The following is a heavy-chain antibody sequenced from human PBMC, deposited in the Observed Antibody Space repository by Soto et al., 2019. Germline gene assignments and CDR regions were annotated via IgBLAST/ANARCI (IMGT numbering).Heavy chain of an antibody. J-gene: IGHJ5*02. Sequence: QPGGSLRLSCGASGITFSAFGLHWVRQAPGKGLEWVAVISHDGNDKYYTDSVKGRFTISRDNSKNTLYLQMNSLRGEDTAIYFCATDLGTTVTTYNFFDPSGPGALVTVSS. V-gene: IGHV3-30*03. CDR2: ISHDGNDK. D-gene: IGHD4-17*01. CDR3: ATDLGTTVTTYNFFDP. CDR1: GITFSAFG.